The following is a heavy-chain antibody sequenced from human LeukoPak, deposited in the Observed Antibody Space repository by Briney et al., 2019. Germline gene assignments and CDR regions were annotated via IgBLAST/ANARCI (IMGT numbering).Heavy chain of an antibody. V-gene: IGHV1-2*02. D-gene: IGHD6-19*01. CDR1: GYTFTTYG. CDR2: INPNSGGT. Sequence: ASVKVSCKASGYTFTTYGLSWVRQAPGQGLEWMGWINPNSGGTNYAQKFLGRVTMTRDTSITTAYMELSRLRSDDTAVYYCARGGSGWFDAFDIWGQGTMATVSS. J-gene: IGHJ3*02. CDR3: ARGGSGWFDAFDI.